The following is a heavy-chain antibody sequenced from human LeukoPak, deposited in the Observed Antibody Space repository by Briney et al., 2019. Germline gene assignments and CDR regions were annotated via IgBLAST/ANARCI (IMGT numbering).Heavy chain of an antibody. Sequence: SETLSLTCTVSGGSISSYYWSWIRQPPGKGLEWIGYIYYSGITNYNPSLKSRVTISVDRSKNQVSLKLSSVTAADTAVYYCARGNGDLLDWGQGTLVTVSS. CDR3: ARGNGDLLD. V-gene: IGHV4-59*01. CDR2: IYYSGIT. CDR1: GGSISSYY. J-gene: IGHJ4*02. D-gene: IGHD1-26*01.